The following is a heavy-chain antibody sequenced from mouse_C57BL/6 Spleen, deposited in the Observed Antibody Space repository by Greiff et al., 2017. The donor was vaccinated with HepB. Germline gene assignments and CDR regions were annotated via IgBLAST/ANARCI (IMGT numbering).Heavy chain of an antibody. CDR2: INYDGSST. CDR1: GFTFSDYY. Sequence: EVKVEESEGGLVQPGSSMKLSCTASGFTFSDYYMAWVRQVPEKGLEWVANINYDGSSTYYLDSLKSRFIISRDNAKNILYLQMSSLKSEDTATYYCARDRQLGLDYWGQGTTLTVSS. V-gene: IGHV5-16*01. J-gene: IGHJ2*01. D-gene: IGHD4-1*02. CDR3: ARDRQLGLDY.